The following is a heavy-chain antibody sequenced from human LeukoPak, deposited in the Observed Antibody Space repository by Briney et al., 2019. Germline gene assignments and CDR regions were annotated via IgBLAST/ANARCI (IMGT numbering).Heavy chain of an antibody. J-gene: IGHJ4*02. CDR2: INHSGGT. CDR3: ARQWLVSPLFDY. CDR1: AGSFSGYY. Sequence: SETLSLTCAVYAGSFSGYYWSWIRQPPGKGLGWIGEINHSGGTNYNPSLRSRVTLSVHTSKNQLSLKLSSVTAADTAVYYCARQWLVSPLFDYWGQGTLVTVSS. D-gene: IGHD6-19*01. V-gene: IGHV4-34*01.